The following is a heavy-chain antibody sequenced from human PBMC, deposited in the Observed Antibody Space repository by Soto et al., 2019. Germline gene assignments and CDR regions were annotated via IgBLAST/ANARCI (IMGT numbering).Heavy chain of an antibody. CDR3: AKAPRVVVPATTSGEFDY. J-gene: IGHJ4*02. CDR1: VFTFSSYD. CDR2: IGTAGDT. V-gene: IGHV3-13*01. Sequence: GGSVKLNCAASVFTFSSYDMHWVRQATGKGLEWVSAIGTAGDTYYPGSVKGRFTISRDNSKNTLYLQMNSLRAEDTAVYYCAKAPRVVVPATTSGEFDYWGQGTLVTVSS. D-gene: IGHD2-2*01.